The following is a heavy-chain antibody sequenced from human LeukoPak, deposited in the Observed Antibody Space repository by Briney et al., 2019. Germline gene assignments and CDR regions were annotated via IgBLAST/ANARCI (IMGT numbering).Heavy chain of an antibody. V-gene: IGHV1-69*05. Sequence: ASVKVSFKASGGTFSSYAISWVRPAPGQGLEWMGGIIPIFGTANYAQKFQGRVTITTDESTSTAYMELSSLRSEDTAVYYCASWQDGDYFAFDIWGQGTMVTVSS. CDR2: IIPIFGTA. CDR3: ASWQDGDYFAFDI. J-gene: IGHJ3*02. D-gene: IGHD4-17*01. CDR1: GGTFSSYA.